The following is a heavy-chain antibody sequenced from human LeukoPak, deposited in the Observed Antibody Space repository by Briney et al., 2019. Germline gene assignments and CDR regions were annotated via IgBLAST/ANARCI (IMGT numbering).Heavy chain of an antibody. J-gene: IGHJ6*02. CDR2: ISSSSSTI. V-gene: IGHV3-48*01. CDR3: ARDITIFGVVINDGMDV. D-gene: IGHD3-3*01. CDR1: GFTFSSYS. Sequence: PGGSLRLSCAASGFTFSSYSMNWVRQAPGKGLEWVSYISSSSSTIYYADSVKGRFTISRDNAKNSLYLQMNSLRAEDTAVYYCARDITIFGVVINDGMDVWGQGTTVTVSS.